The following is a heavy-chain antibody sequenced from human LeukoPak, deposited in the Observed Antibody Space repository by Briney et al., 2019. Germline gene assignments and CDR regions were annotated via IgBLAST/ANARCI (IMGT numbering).Heavy chain of an antibody. CDR2: INSDGSST. J-gene: IGHJ4*02. CDR1: GFTFSSYW. V-gene: IGHV3-74*01. Sequence: PGGSLRLSCAASGFTFSSYWMHWVRQAPGKGLVWVSRINSDGSSTTYADSVKGRFTISRDNAKNTLYLQMNSLRAEDTAMYYCARDQGLLVVAGRFGYWGQGTLVTVSS. D-gene: IGHD6-19*01. CDR3: ARDQGLLVVAGRFGY.